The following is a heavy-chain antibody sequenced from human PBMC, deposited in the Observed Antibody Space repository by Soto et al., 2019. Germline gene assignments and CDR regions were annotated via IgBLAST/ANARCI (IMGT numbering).Heavy chain of an antibody. Sequence: SETLSLTCTVSGGSINNYYWSWIRQPPGKGLEWIGYIYYSGSTNYDPSLKSRVTISVDTSKNQFSLKLSSVTAADTAVYYCARIDGGWYNYWGQGTLVTVSS. CDR1: GGSINNYY. CDR3: ARIDGGWYNY. CDR2: IYYSGST. J-gene: IGHJ4*02. D-gene: IGHD6-19*01. V-gene: IGHV4-59*01.